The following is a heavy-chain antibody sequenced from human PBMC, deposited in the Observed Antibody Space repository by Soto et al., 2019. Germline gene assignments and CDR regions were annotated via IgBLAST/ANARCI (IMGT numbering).Heavy chain of an antibody. V-gene: IGHV4-59*08. D-gene: IGHD3-10*01. Sequence: PSGSESHSVAVAEGVDLGDCCIRVQQPPGKGLEWIGYIYYSGSTNYNPSLKSRVTISVDTSKNQFSLKLSSVTAADTAVCYCARRRWFGELLGGMDVWGQGTPVTVSS. CDR2: IYYSGST. J-gene: IGHJ6*02. CDR1: EGVDLGDC. CDR3: ARRRWFGELLGGMDV.